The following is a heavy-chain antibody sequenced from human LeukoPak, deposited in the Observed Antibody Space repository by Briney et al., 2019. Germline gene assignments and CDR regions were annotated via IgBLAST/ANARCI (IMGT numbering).Heavy chain of an antibody. CDR3: AKDSGSYSDDY. Sequence: PGGSLRLSCGASGFSFSSYAMSWFRQAPGKGLEWVSSIGAPGDDTYYADSVKGRFTISRDNSMDRLYLQMSRLRDEDTAVYYCAKDSGSYSDDYWGQGTLVTVSS. J-gene: IGHJ4*02. V-gene: IGHV3-23*01. CDR2: IGAPGDDT. D-gene: IGHD1-26*01. CDR1: GFSFSSYA.